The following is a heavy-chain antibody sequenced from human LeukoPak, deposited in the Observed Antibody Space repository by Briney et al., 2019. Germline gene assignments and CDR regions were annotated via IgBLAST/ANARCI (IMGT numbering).Heavy chain of an antibody. CDR3: ARGLKYSGTYGWFDP. D-gene: IGHD1-26*01. V-gene: IGHV4-4*07. CDR2: IYSSGST. Sequence: PSETLSLTCTVSDGSISSYHWSWIRQSAGKGLEWIGRIYSSGSTNYNPALKSRVTMPVDTSKNQFSLKLSSVTAADTAVYYCARGLKYSGTYGWFDPWGQGTPVTVSS. CDR1: DGSISSYH. J-gene: IGHJ5*02.